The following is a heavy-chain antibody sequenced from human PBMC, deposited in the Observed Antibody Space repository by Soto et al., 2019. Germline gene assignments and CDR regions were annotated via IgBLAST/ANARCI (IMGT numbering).Heavy chain of an antibody. CDR2: ISYDGSKK. CDR3: ARGYCSGGSCPGDY. D-gene: IGHD2-15*01. J-gene: IGHJ4*02. CDR1: GFTFSSYA. V-gene: IGHV3-30-3*01. Sequence: QVQLVESGGGVVQPGRSLRLSCAASGFTFSSYAMHWVRQAPGKGLEWVAVISYDGSKKYYADSVKGRFTISRDNSKNTLHLQMNSLRAEDTAVYYCARGYCSGGSCPGDYWGQGTLVTVSS.